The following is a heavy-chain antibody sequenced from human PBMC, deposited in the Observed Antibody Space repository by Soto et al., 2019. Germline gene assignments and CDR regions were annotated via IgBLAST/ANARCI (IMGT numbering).Heavy chain of an antibody. CDR2: IKQDGSEK. V-gene: IGHV3-7*01. Sequence: PGGSLRLSCAASGFTFSSYWMSWVRQAPGKGLEWVANIKQDGSEKYYVDSVKGRLTISRDNAKNSLYLQMNSLRAEDTAVYYCARVITGTPYNWFDPWGQGTLVTVSS. D-gene: IGHD1-20*01. CDR3: ARVITGTPYNWFDP. J-gene: IGHJ5*02. CDR1: GFTFSSYW.